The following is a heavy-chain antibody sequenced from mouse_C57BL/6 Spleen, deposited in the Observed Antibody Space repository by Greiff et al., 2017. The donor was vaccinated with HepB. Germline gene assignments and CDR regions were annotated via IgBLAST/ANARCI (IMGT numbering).Heavy chain of an antibody. CDR2: IDPKSGGT. V-gene: IGHV1-72*01. J-gene: IGHJ3*01. D-gene: IGHD2-3*01. CDR3: ATLDGYYAAWFAY. Sequence: QVQLQQPGAELVKPGASVKLSCKASGYTFTSYWMHWVKQRPGRGLEWIGRIDPKSGGTKYNEKFKSKATLTVDKHSSTAYMQLSSLTSEDSAVYYCATLDGYYAAWFAYWGQGTLVTVSA. CDR1: GYTFTSYW.